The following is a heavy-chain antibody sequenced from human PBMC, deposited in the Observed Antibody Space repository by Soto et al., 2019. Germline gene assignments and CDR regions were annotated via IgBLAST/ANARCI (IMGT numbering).Heavy chain of an antibody. Sequence: QIALKESGPTLVKPTQTLTLTCTFSGFSLSTSGVGVGWIRQPPGKALEWLALIYWDDDKRYSPSLKSRLTITKDTSKNQVVLRMTNMDPVDTATYFCAHTEHYYSSGSYSYWGQGTLVTVSS. V-gene: IGHV2-5*02. D-gene: IGHD3-10*01. CDR1: GFSLSTSGVG. CDR2: IYWDDDK. J-gene: IGHJ4*02. CDR3: AHTEHYYSSGSYSY.